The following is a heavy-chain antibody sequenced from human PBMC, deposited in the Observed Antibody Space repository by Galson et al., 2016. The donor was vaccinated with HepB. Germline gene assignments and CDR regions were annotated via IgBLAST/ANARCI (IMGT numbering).Heavy chain of an antibody. Sequence: SLRLSCAASGFTFSNCAMSWVRQAPGKGLEWVSIITDTGHDTYYPDPVKGRFTISRDNSRNTMYLQMNGLRVEDTAVYYCAKSPASGWPTDFFDSWGLGTLVTVSS. CDR1: GFTFSNCA. J-gene: IGHJ4*02. CDR2: ITDTGHDT. CDR3: AKSPASGWPTDFFDS. D-gene: IGHD6-19*01. V-gene: IGHV3-23*01.